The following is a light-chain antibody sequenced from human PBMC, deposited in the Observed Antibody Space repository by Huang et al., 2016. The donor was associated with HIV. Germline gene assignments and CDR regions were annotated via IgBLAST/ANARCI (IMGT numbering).Light chain of an antibody. J-gene: IGKJ1*01. CDR1: QSLLHTDGKTY. CDR2: EGS. Sequence: DIVMTQTPLSLSVTPGQPASISCKSSQSLLHTDGKTYLYWYLQKPGQSPQLLISEGSNRFSGVPDRCSGSGSGTDFTLKSSRVEAEDVGVYYCLQTIQPATFGQGTKVEIK. CDR3: LQTIQPAT. V-gene: IGKV2D-29*02.